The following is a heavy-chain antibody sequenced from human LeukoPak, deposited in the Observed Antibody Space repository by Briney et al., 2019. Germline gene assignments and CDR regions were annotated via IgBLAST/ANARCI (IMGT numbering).Heavy chain of an antibody. CDR1: GFTFSSYA. CDR2: ISGNGVST. D-gene: IGHD2-2*01. V-gene: IGHV3-64*01. J-gene: IGHJ4*02. CDR3: TRDAPDIVAVPAAVGPFDL. Sequence: GGSLRLSCAASGFTFSSYAMYWVRRTPGKGLEYVSVISGNGVSTHYATSVKGRFSISRDNSKNTLYLQMGSLRGEDMGVYFCTRDAPDIVAVPAAVGPFDLWGQGTLVTVSS.